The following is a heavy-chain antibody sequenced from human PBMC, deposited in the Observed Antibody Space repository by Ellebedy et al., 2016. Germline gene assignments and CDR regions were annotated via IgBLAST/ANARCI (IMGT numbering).Heavy chain of an antibody. J-gene: IGHJ4*02. Sequence: GESLKISCAASGFTFSSYPMHWVRQSPGKGLEWVAVISSDGRNEFSADSVKGRFTISRDNSNDTLYLQMHSLRSEETAVYFCARGNYGSGSYRDYWGQGILVTVSS. D-gene: IGHD3-10*01. CDR1: GFTFSSYP. CDR3: ARGNYGSGSYRDY. CDR2: ISSDGRNE. V-gene: IGHV3-30*04.